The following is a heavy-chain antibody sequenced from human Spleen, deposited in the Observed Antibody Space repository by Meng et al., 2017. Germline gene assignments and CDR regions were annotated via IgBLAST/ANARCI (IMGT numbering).Heavy chain of an antibody. CDR2: INHSGST. D-gene: IGHD4-11*01. V-gene: IGHV4-34*01. Sequence: QVPLQQWGAGLLKPSETLSLTCVVSGGSFSDYYWSWIRQPPGKGLEWIGEINHSGSTNYSPSLESRATISVDTSQNNLSLKLSSVTAADSAVYYCARGPTTMAHDFDYWGQGTLVTVSS. J-gene: IGHJ4*02. CDR1: GGSFSDYY. CDR3: ARGPTTMAHDFDY.